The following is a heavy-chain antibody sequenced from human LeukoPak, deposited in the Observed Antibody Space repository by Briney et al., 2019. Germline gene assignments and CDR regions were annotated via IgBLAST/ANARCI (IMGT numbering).Heavy chain of an antibody. J-gene: IGHJ3*02. CDR3: ARGRDGYNLVDAFDI. Sequence: GGSLRLSCAASGFTFSSYAMSWVRQAPGKGLEWVSVISGSGTSTDYADSVKGRFTISRDKSKNTMYLQMNSLRAEDTAVYYCARGRDGYNLVDAFDIWGQGIMVTVSS. D-gene: IGHD5-24*01. V-gene: IGHV3-23*01. CDR2: ISGSGTST. CDR1: GFTFSSYA.